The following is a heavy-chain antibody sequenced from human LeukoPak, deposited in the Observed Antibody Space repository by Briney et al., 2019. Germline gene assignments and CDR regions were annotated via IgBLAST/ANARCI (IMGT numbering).Heavy chain of an antibody. V-gene: IGHV3-30-3*01. D-gene: IGHD3-9*01. J-gene: IGHJ6*02. CDR3: ASTGVYYDILTGYPLSMDYYYYGMDV. Sequence: PGGSLRLSCAASGFTFSSYAMHWVRQAPGKGLEWVAVISYDGSNKYYADSVKGRFTISRDNSKNTLYLQMNSLRAEDTAVYYCASTGVYYDILTGYPLSMDYYYYGMDVWGQGTTVTVSS. CDR2: ISYDGSNK. CDR1: GFTFSSYA.